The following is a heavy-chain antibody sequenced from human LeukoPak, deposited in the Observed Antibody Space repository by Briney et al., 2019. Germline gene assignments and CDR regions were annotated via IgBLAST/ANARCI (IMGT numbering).Heavy chain of an antibody. CDR1: GGPIHTYY. V-gene: IGHV4-59*01. J-gene: IGHJ6*02. CDR3: ARGEPSTVRWYYYYGMDV. Sequence: PSETLSLTCTVSGGPIHTYYWNWIRQPPGKGLEWIAYISYSGNSNYNPSLKSRVTISVDTSKNQFSLKLSSVTAADTAVYYCARGEPSTVRWYYYYGMDVWGQGTTVTVSS. D-gene: IGHD4-23*01. CDR2: ISYSGNS.